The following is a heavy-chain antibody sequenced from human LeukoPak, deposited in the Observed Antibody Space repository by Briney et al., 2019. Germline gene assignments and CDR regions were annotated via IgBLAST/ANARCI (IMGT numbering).Heavy chain of an antibody. D-gene: IGHD3-22*01. Sequence: GGSLRLSCEASGFNFNTYSMAWVRQAPGKGLEWVSIISRASESIFYADSVKGRFTISRDNAKNSLYLQMNGLRAEDTAVYYCAKDIHPYYDSSGWCYFDYWGQGTLVTVSS. CDR2: ISRASESI. J-gene: IGHJ4*02. V-gene: IGHV3-21*01. CDR1: GFNFNTYS. CDR3: AKDIHPYYDSSGWCYFDY.